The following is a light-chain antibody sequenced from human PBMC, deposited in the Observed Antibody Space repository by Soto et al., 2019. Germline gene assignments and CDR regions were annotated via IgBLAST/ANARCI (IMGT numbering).Light chain of an antibody. CDR3: QQDNTYPLT. V-gene: IGKV1-5*03. CDR1: QSISTW. CDR2: KAS. Sequence: DIQMTQSPSTLSASVGDRVTITCRASQSISTWLAWYQQKPGKAPKLLIYKASNLEDGVPSRFSGGGSGTEFTITISSLQPDDFATYYCQQDNTYPLTFGGGTTVEIK. J-gene: IGKJ4*01.